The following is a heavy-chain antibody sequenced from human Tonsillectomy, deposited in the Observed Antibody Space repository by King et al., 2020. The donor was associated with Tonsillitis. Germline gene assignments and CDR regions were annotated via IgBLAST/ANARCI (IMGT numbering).Heavy chain of an antibody. CDR1: GYTFTSYG. Sequence: QLVQSGAEVKKPGASVKVSCKASGYTFTSYGISWVRQAPGQGLEWMGWISGYNGETRYAQKIQGRVSMTTETSTSTVYTELRGLRYEDTAVFYCARVPSPVEKLYAIDSWGQGTLVTVSS. D-gene: IGHD2-8*01. V-gene: IGHV1-18*01. CDR2: ISGYNGET. J-gene: IGHJ4*02. CDR3: ARVPSPVEKLYAIDS.